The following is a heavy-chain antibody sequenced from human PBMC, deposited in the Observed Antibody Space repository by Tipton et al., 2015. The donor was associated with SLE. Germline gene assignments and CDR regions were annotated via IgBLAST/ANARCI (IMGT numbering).Heavy chain of an antibody. V-gene: IGHV3-30-3*01. CDR3: VGADLAWYFDL. Sequence: SLRLSCAASGFNFRNYAMHWVRQAPGKGLEWVAVISYDANTEYYADSVKGRFTISKDKSRDTLYLQMNSLRAEDTALYYCVGADLAWYFDLWGRGTLVTVSS. J-gene: IGHJ2*01. CDR2: ISYDANTE. CDR1: GFNFRNYA.